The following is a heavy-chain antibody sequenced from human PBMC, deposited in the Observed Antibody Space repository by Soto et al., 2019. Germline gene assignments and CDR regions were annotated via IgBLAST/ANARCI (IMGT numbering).Heavy chain of an antibody. CDR2: IKQDGSEK. CDR3: ARGSSAAD. J-gene: IGHJ4*02. CDR1: GFTFSSDR. V-gene: IGHV3-7*04. D-gene: IGHD6-13*01. Sequence: EVQLVESGGGLVQPGGSLRLSCAASGFTFSSDRMSWVRQAPGKGLEWVANIKQDGSEKYYVDSVKGRFTISRDNAKNSLYRQMNSLRAEDTAVYFCARGSSAADWGQGTLVTVSS.